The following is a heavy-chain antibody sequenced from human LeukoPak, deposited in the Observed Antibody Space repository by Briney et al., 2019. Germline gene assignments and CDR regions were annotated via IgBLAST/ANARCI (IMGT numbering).Heavy chain of an antibody. J-gene: IGHJ4*02. Sequence: GGSLRLSCAASGFTFSSYSMNWVRQAPGKGLEWVSYISSSSSTIYYADSVKGRFTISRDNAKNSLYLQMNSLRAEDTAVYYCAREDYGGNNPIFDYWGQGTLVTVSS. CDR3: AREDYGGNNPIFDY. CDR1: GFTFSSYS. CDR2: ISSSSSTI. V-gene: IGHV3-48*04. D-gene: IGHD4-23*01.